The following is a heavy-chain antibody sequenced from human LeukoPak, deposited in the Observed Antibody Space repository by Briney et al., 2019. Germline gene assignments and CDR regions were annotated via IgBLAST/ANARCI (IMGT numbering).Heavy chain of an antibody. CDR1: GFTFSSYP. CDR3: ARDSSRYLGSSDY. D-gene: IGHD6-6*01. CDR2: ISESGDVT. V-gene: IGHV3-23*01. Sequence: PGGSPRLSCVVSGFTFSSYPMSWGRQAPGQGLEWVSVISESGDVTHYADSMKGRFTISRDNTKNTLNLQMNGLRDEDTAIYYCARDSSRYLGSSDYWGQGALVTVSS. J-gene: IGHJ4*02.